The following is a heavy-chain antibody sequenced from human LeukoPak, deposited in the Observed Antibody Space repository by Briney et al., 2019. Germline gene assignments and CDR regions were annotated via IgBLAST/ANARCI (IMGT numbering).Heavy chain of an antibody. Sequence: PSGTLSLTCTVSGGSISSSSYYWGWIRQPPGKGLECIRSIYYSGSTYYNPSLKSRVTISVDTSKNQFSLKLSSVTAADTAVYYCARQVTVGSSFDYWGQGTLDTVSS. CDR2: IYYSGST. J-gene: IGHJ4*02. CDR3: ARQVTVGSSFDY. D-gene: IGHD2-21*02. CDR1: GGSISSSSYY. V-gene: IGHV4-39*01.